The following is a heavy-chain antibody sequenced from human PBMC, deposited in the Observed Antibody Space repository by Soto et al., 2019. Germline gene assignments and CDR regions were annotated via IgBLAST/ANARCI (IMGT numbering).Heavy chain of an antibody. V-gene: IGHV3-30-3*02. CDR3: ASPTIRDHSAFDI. CDR1: GFTFSSYA. CDR2: ISSDGSKK. D-gene: IGHD5-18*01. J-gene: IGHJ3*02. Sequence: QVQLVESGGGVVQPGRSLRLSCAASGFTFSSYAMHWVRQAPGKGLEWVAVISSDGSKKYYADSGKGRFTIFRDNAKNTLYLQMNSLRPEDTAVYDCASPTIRDHSAFDIWGQGTMVTVSS.